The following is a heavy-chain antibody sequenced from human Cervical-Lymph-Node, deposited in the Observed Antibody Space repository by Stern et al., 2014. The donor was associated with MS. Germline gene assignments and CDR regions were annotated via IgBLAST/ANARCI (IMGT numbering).Heavy chain of an antibody. V-gene: IGHV3-9*01. D-gene: IGHD5-24*01. CDR3: ARAATTEYDAFGI. J-gene: IGHJ3*02. CDR1: GFTFDDYA. CDR2: VTWKGTNI. Sequence: VQLVESGGGLVHPGRSLRLSCSASGFTFDDYAMHWVRQAPGKGLAWVCGVTWKGTNIGYADSVRGRFTISRDNAKNSLSLQMNSLRAEDTAVYYCARAATTEYDAFGIWGPGTMVSVSS.